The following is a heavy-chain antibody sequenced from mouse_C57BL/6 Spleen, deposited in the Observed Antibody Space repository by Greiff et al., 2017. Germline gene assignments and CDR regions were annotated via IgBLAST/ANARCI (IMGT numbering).Heavy chain of an antibody. CDR3: ARGALRLRDFDY. CDR1: GYTFTDYY. D-gene: IGHD3-2*02. CDR2: INPNNGGT. J-gene: IGHJ2*01. Sequence: EVLLQQSGPELVKPGASVKISCKASGYTFTDYYMAWVKQSHGKSLEWIGDINPNNGGTIYNQKFKGKATLTVDKSSSTAYMELRSLTSEDTAVYYCARGALRLRDFDYWGQGTTLTVSS. V-gene: IGHV1-18*01.